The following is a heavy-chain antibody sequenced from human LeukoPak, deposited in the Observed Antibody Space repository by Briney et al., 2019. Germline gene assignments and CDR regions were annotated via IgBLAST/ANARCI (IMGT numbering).Heavy chain of an antibody. D-gene: IGHD3-22*01. V-gene: IGHV1-2*02. J-gene: IGHJ3*02. CDR1: GYTFTGYY. CDR2: INPNSGGT. CDR3: ARVRVEDYYDSSGYLRDTAQRHDAFDI. Sequence: ASVTVSCKASGYTFTGYYMHWVRQAPGQGLEWMGWINPNSGGTNYAQTFQGRVTMTRDTSNSTAYMELSRLRSDDTAVYYCARVRVEDYYDSSGYLRDTAQRHDAFDIWGQGTMVTVSS.